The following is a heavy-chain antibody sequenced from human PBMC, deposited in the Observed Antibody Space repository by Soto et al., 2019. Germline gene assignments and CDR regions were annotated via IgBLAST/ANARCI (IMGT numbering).Heavy chain of an antibody. D-gene: IGHD6-13*01. Sequence: PSETLSLTCTVSGGSISSGDYYWSWIRQPPGKGLEWIGYIYYSGSTYYNPSLKSRVTISVDTSKNQFSLKLSSVTAADTAVYYCARGAGSRRKNWFDPWGQGTLVTVSS. V-gene: IGHV4-30-4*01. CDR3: ARGAGSRRKNWFDP. CDR2: IYYSGST. CDR1: GGSISSGDYY. J-gene: IGHJ5*02.